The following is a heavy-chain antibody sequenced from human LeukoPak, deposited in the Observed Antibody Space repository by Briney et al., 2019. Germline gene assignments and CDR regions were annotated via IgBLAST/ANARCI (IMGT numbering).Heavy chain of an antibody. D-gene: IGHD3-22*01. V-gene: IGHV1-69*13. Sequence: ASVKVSCKASGVTFSSYAISWVRQAPGQGLEWMGRIIPIFGTANYAQKFQGRVTITADESTSTAYMELSSLRSEDTAVYYCARAHYDSSGYFPWGTYFDYWGQGTLVTVSS. CDR2: IIPIFGTA. CDR1: GVTFSSYA. J-gene: IGHJ4*02. CDR3: ARAHYDSSGYFPWGTYFDY.